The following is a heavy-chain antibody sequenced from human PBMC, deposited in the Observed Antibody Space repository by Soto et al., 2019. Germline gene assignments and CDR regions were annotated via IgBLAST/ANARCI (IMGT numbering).Heavy chain of an antibody. Sequence: QVQLVQSGAEVKKPGSSVKVSCKASGGTFSSYAISWVRQAPGQGLEWMGGIIPIFGTANYAQKFQGRVTITADESTSTAYMELSSLRSEDTAVYYCARDLSPIVVVPAANYYYYGMDVWGQGTTVTVSS. D-gene: IGHD2-2*01. V-gene: IGHV1-69*01. CDR2: IIPIFGTA. CDR1: GGTFSSYA. J-gene: IGHJ6*02. CDR3: ARDLSPIVVVPAANYYYYGMDV.